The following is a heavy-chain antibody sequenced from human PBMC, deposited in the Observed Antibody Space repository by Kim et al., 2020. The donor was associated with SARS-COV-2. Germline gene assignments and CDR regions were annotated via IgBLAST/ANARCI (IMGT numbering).Heavy chain of an antibody. CDR2: DGGDK. Sequence: DGGDKYYVDSVTGRFTISRDNAKNSLFLQMNSLRVEDTAVYYCVRDFDYWGQGTLVTVSS. V-gene: IGHV3-7*01. J-gene: IGHJ4*02. CDR3: VRDFDY.